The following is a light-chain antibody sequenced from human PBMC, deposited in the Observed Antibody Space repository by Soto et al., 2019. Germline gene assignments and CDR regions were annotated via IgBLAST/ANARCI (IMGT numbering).Light chain of an antibody. CDR1: QSVSSN. J-gene: IGKJ2*01. V-gene: IGKV3-15*01. Sequence: EIVMTQSPATLSVSPGERATLSCRASQSVSSNLAWYQQKPGQGPRLLFYGASTRATGIPARFIGSGSGTDFTLTIISLQSEDFAVYYCQQSNSWPYTFGQETKLEIK. CDR2: GAS. CDR3: QQSNSWPYT.